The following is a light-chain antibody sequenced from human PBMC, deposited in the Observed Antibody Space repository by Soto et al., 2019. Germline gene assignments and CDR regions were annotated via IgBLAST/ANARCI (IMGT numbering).Light chain of an antibody. CDR3: QQLNSYPIT. J-gene: IGKJ5*01. CDR2: AAS. Sequence: IQLTQYPSSLSASVGDRVTITCRASQGISSYLAWYQQKPGKAPNLLIYAASTLQSGVPSRFSGSGSGTDFTLTISSLQPEDFATYYCQQLNSYPITFGQGTRLEIK. V-gene: IGKV1-9*01. CDR1: QGISSY.